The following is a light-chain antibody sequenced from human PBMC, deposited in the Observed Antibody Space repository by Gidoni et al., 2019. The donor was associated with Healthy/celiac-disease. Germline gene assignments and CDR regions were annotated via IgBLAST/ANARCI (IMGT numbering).Light chain of an antibody. V-gene: IGLV2-23*01. CDR1: SSDVGSYNL. CDR2: EGS. CDR3: CSYAGSSTPNWV. Sequence: QSALTQPASVSGSPGQASPISCTGTSSDVGSYNLVSWYQQHPGKAPKLMIYEGSTRPSGVSNRFSGSKSGNTASLTISGLQAEDEADYYCCSYAGSSTPNWVFGGGTKLTVL. J-gene: IGLJ3*02.